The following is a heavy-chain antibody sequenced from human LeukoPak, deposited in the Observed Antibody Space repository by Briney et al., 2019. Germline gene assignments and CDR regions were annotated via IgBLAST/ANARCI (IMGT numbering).Heavy chain of an antibody. CDR3: ARISDSSGWYWFRGSGVYNWFDP. D-gene: IGHD6-19*01. CDR2: IDDSGNT. Sequence: PSETLSLTCTVSGGSISRYYWSWIRRPPGKGLEWIGYIDDSGNTNYNPSLKSQVTISVDTSKNQFSLKLSSVTAADTAVYYCARISDSSGWYWFRGSGVYNWFDPWGQGTLVTVSS. CDR1: GGSISRYY. V-gene: IGHV4-59*01. J-gene: IGHJ5*02.